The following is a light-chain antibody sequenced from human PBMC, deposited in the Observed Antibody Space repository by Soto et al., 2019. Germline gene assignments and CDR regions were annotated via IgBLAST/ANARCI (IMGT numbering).Light chain of an antibody. J-gene: IGKJ4*01. CDR1: QGISSW. CDR3: QQYNSYPLT. V-gene: IGKV1-5*03. CDR2: KAS. Sequence: DIQMTQSPSTLSASVGDRVTITCRASQGISSWLAWYQQKPGKAPKLLIYKASSIESGVPSRFSGSGSWTEFTLTISSLQPDDFATYYCQQYNSYPLTFGGGTKVEIK.